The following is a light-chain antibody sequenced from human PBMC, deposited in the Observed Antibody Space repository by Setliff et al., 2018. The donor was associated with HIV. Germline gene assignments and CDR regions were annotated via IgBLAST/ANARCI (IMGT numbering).Light chain of an antibody. V-gene: IGLV1-40*01. CDR1: RSNIGAGYD. Sequence: QSALTQPPSVSGAPGQRVTISCTGSRSNIGAGYDVQWYQLLPGTAPKLVMFGNSNRPSGVPDRFSDSKSGTSASLAISGLQAEDEADYYCQSYDSSLSGYVFGTGTKVTVL. J-gene: IGLJ1*01. CDR3: QSYDSSLSGYV. CDR2: GNS.